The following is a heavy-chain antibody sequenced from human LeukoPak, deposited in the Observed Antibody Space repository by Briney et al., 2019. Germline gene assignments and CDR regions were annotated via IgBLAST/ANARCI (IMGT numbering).Heavy chain of an antibody. CDR3: AIDSTGYYKQRAYYFDY. CDR2: IIPMFGTP. J-gene: IGHJ4*02. Sequence: SVKVSCKASGYTFTGYYMHWVRQAPGQGPEWMGGIIPMFGTPNYAQKFQGRVTITTDESSSTAYLDLSSLRSEDTAIYYCAIDSTGYYKQRAYYFDYWGQGTLVTVSS. D-gene: IGHD3-22*01. V-gene: IGHV1-69*05. CDR1: GYTFTGYY.